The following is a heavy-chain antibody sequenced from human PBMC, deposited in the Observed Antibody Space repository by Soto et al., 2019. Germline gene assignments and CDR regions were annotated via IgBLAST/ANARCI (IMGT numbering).Heavy chain of an antibody. J-gene: IGHJ6*02. CDR3: ARDLYGDYVNYGMDV. CDR2: IYHSGDT. CDR1: GGSITSSNW. D-gene: IGHD4-17*01. V-gene: IGHV4-4*02. Sequence: QVQLQESGPGLVKPSGTLSLTCAVSGGSITSSNWWSWVRQPPGKGLEWIGEIYHSGDTNYNPSLESRVTISIDKSRNEFSLILNSLTAADTAVYYCARDLYGDYVNYGMDVWGQGTTVTVSS.